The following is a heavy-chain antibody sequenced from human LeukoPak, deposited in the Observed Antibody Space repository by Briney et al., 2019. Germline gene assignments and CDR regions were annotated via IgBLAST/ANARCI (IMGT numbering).Heavy chain of an antibody. CDR3: ARHEEYSYGYRKETGVVSAYFDY. Sequence: PSETLSLTCTVSGGSISSSSYYWGWIRQPPGKGLEWIGSIYYSGSTYYNPSLKSRVTISVDTSKNQFSLKLSSVTAADTAVYYCARHEEYSYGYRKETGVVSAYFDYWGQGTLVTVSS. J-gene: IGHJ4*02. CDR1: GGSISSSSYY. D-gene: IGHD5-18*01. V-gene: IGHV4-39*01. CDR2: IYYSGST.